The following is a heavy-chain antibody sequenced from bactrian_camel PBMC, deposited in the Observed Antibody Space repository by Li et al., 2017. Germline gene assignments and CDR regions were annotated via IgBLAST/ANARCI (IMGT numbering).Heavy chain of an antibody. V-gene: IGHV3S40*01. CDR1: GFSFSSYG. CDR3: ALLSMGWSHDD. D-gene: IGHD5*01. Sequence: VQLVESGGGLVQPGGSLRLSCTASGFSFSSYGMVWVRQAPGKGLEWISGIARDSSSTAYADSVKGRFTISRDNARNTAYLQLNSLKTEDMGNYYCALLSMGWSHDDWGQGTQVTVS. J-gene: IGHJ4*01. CDR2: IARDSSST.